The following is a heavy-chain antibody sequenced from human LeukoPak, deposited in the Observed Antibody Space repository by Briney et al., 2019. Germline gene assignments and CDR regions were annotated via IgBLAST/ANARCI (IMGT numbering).Heavy chain of an antibody. CDR1: GFIFSSYE. CDR3: ARARALNYYGSGIVGDAFDI. V-gene: IGHV3-48*03. J-gene: IGHJ3*02. D-gene: IGHD3-10*01. CDR2: ISSSGRTM. Sequence: GGSLRLSCAASGFIFSSYEMNWVRQAPGKGLEWVSYISSSGRTMYYADSVKGRFTISRDNARNSLYLQMNSLRAEDTAVYYCARARALNYYGSGIVGDAFDIWGQGTMVTVSS.